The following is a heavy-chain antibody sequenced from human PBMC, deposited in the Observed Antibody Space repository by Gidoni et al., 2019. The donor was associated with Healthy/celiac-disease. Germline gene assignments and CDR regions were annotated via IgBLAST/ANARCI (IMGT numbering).Heavy chain of an antibody. D-gene: IGHD6-25*01. CDR2: ISSSSSYI. CDR1: GFTFSSYN. V-gene: IGHV3-21*01. CDR3: ARDRLYYYGMDV. Sequence: EVQLVESGGGLVKPGGSLRLSCAASGFTFSSYNMNWVRQAPGKGLEWVSSISSSSSYIYYADSVKGRFTISRDNAKNSLYLQMNSLRAEDTAVYYCARDRLYYYGMDVWGQGTTVTVSS. J-gene: IGHJ6*02.